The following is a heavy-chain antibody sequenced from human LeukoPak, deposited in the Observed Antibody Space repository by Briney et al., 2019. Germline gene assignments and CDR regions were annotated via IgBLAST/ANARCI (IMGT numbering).Heavy chain of an antibody. D-gene: IGHD3-10*01. V-gene: IGHV3-21*01. Sequence: PGGSLRPSCAASGFTFSSYSMNWVRQAPGKGQEWVSSISSNSSYIYYADSVKGRFTISRDNAKNSLYLQMNSLRAEDTAVYYCARDLYGSGSYYNYYWAQGTLVTVSS. CDR2: ISSNSSYI. J-gene: IGHJ4*02. CDR1: GFTFSSYS. CDR3: ARDLYGSGSYYNYY.